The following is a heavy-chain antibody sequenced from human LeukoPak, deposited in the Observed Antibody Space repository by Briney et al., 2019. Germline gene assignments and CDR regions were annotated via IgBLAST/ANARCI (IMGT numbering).Heavy chain of an antibody. D-gene: IGHD6-13*01. Sequence: SETLSLTCAVYGGSFSGYYWSWIRQPPGKGLEWIGEINHSGSTNYNPSLKSRVTMSVDTSKNQFSLKLSSVTAADTAVYYCARVIRSSSWYEDAFDIWGQGTMVTVSS. CDR1: GGSFSGYY. CDR3: ARVIRSSSWYEDAFDI. CDR2: INHSGST. V-gene: IGHV4-34*01. J-gene: IGHJ3*02.